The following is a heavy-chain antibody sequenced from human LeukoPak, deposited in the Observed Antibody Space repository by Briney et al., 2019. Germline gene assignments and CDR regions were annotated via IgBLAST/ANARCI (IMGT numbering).Heavy chain of an antibody. CDR1: GGSIGNYY. D-gene: IGHD2/OR15-2a*01. CDR3: ARDFYGDDGHHPFDY. V-gene: IGHV4-4*07. J-gene: IGHJ4*02. Sequence: SETLSLICSVSGGSIGNYYWNWLRQPAGKGLEWIGRIYASGSTNYNPSLKSRVTISMDKSKNHFSLNLKSVTAADTAFYYCARDFYGDDGHHPFDYWGQGIQVTVSS. CDR2: IYASGST.